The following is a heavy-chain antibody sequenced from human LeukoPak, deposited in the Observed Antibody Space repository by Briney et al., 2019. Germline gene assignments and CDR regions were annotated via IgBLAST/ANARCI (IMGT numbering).Heavy chain of an antibody. CDR3: ARGGGYCSGGSCYQPPLGNY. D-gene: IGHD2-15*01. CDR2: IKWDGGRT. Sequence: GGSLRLSCAASGFTFDDHGMSWVRQAPGKVLEWVSGIKWDGGRTGYADSVKGRFTISRDNAKNSLYLQMNSLRAEDTAVYYCARGGGYCSGGSCYQPPLGNYWGQGTLVTVSS. J-gene: IGHJ4*02. CDR1: GFTFDDHG. V-gene: IGHV3-20*04.